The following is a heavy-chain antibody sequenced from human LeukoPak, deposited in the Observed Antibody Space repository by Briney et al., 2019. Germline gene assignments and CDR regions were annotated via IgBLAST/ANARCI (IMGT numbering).Heavy chain of an antibody. Sequence: SETLSLTCTVSGGSISSYYWAWIRQPPGKGLDWIGTIHYTGTAYYNPSLRSRVSISVDRSTNQFSLRVSPVTAADTAVYYCARYGNSAVYWGQGTLVTVSS. V-gene: IGHV4-39*07. J-gene: IGHJ4*02. D-gene: IGHD4-23*01. CDR3: ARYGNSAVY. CDR2: IHYTGTA. CDR1: GGSISSYY.